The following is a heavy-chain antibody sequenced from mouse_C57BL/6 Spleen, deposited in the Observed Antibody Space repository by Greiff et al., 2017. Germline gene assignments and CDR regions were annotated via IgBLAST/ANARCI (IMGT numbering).Heavy chain of an antibody. Sequence: EVQLQQSGPELVKPGASVKISCKASGYTFTDYYMNWVKQSHGKSLEWIGDISPNNGGTSYNQKFKVRATLTVDKSSSTPYMELSSLTSEDSAVYYCARSEDPWFAYWGQGSLVTVSA. CDR1: GYTFTDYY. CDR2: ISPNNGGT. V-gene: IGHV1-26*01. J-gene: IGHJ3*01. CDR3: ARSEDPWFAY.